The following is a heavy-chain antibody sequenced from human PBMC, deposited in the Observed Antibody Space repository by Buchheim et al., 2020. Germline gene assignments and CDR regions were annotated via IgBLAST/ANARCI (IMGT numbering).Heavy chain of an antibody. CDR1: GLAFNNRW. V-gene: IGHV3-74*01. J-gene: IGHJ6*02. Sequence: EVQLVESGGGLVQPGGSLRLSCAVSGLAFNNRWMHWVRQAPGKGLVWVSHVNSDESTTTYADSVKGRFTISRDNAKNTLYLQMNSLRADNTAVYYCGSDWSYALDVWGQGTT. CDR2: VNSDESTT. CDR3: GSDWSYALDV.